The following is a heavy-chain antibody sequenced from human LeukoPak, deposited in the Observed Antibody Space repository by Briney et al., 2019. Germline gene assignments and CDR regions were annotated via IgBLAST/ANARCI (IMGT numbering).Heavy chain of an antibody. CDR3: ARLQVEMATAVDY. CDR2: IDPSDSYT. J-gene: IGHJ4*02. CDR1: GYRFTSYW. Sequence: GESLKISFQGSGYRFTSYWISWVRPMPGKGLEWMGRIDPSDSYTNYSPSFQGHVTISADKSISTAYLQWSSLKASDTAMYYCARLQVEMATAVDYWGQGTLVTVSS. D-gene: IGHD5-24*01. V-gene: IGHV5-10-1*01.